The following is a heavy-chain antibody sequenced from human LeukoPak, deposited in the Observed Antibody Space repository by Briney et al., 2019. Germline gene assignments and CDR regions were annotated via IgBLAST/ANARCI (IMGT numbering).Heavy chain of an antibody. Sequence: NTSETLSLTCTVSGGSISSGSYYWSWIRQPAGKGLEWIGRIYTSGSTKYNPSLKSRVTISVDTSKNQFSLKLRSVTAADTAVYYCARGSDILTGLSGPLNSLITPYYYYYMDVWGKGTTVTVSS. CDR3: ARGSDILTGLSGPLNSLITPYYYYYMDV. CDR2: IYTSGST. V-gene: IGHV4-61*02. D-gene: IGHD3-9*01. CDR1: GGSISSGSYY. J-gene: IGHJ6*03.